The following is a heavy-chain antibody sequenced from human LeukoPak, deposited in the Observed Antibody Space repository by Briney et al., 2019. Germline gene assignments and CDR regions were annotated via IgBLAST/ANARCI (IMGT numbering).Heavy chain of an antibody. CDR2: IYYSGST. CDR1: GGSISSYY. D-gene: IGHD3-22*01. V-gene: IGHV4-59*01. J-gene: IGHJ4*02. CDR3: ARDTRSSSGYDY. Sequence: PSETLSLTCTVSGGSISSYYWSWIRQPPGKGLEWIGYIYYSGSTNYNPSLKSRVTISVDTSKNQFSLKLSSVTAADTAVYYCARDTRSSSGYDYWGQGTLVTVSS.